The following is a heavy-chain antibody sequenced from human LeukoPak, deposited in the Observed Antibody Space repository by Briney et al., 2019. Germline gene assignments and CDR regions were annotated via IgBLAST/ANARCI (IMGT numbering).Heavy chain of an antibody. D-gene: IGHD3-22*01. CDR3: ASRAYYDSSGLDY. V-gene: IGHV4-59*01. Sequence: SETLSLTCTVSGGSISSYYWSWIRQPPGKGLEWIGYIYYSGSTNYNPSLKSRVTISVDTSKNQFSLKLSSVTAADTAVYYCASRAYYDSSGLDYWGQGILVTVSS. J-gene: IGHJ4*02. CDR1: GGSISSYY. CDR2: IYYSGST.